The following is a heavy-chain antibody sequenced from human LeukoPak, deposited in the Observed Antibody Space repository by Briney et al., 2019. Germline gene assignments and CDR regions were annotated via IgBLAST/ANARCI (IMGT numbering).Heavy chain of an antibody. CDR2: ISYDGSNK. D-gene: IGHD6-13*01. Sequence: GGSLRLSCAASGFSFSSYGMHWVRQAPGKGLEWVAVISYDGSNKYYADSVKGRFTISRDNSKNTLYLQMNSLRAEDTAVYYCAKPSKSSRYYYYGMDVWGQGTTVTVSS. J-gene: IGHJ6*02. CDR3: AKPSKSSRYYYYGMDV. CDR1: GFSFSSYG. V-gene: IGHV3-30*18.